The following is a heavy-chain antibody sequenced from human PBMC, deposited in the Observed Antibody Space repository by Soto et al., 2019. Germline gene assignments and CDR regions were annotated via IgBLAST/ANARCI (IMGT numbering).Heavy chain of an antibody. CDR1: GFTFSSYA. V-gene: IGHV3-23*01. J-gene: IGHJ5*02. CDR2: ISGSGGST. Sequence: EVQLLESGGGLVQPGGSLRLSCAASGFTFSSYAMSWVRQAPGKGLEWVSAISGSGGSTYYADSLKGRFTISRDNSKHPLYLPMNSLRAEDRDVYYCAKGSVATTFNNWFDPWGQGTLVTVSS. D-gene: IGHD5-12*01. CDR3: AKGSVATTFNNWFDP.